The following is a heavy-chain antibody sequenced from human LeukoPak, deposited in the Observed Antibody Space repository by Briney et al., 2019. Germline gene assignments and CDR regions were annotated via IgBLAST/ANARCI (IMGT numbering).Heavy chain of an antibody. CDR3: ARQNFYRYCRSTSCYRPYYYYYMDV. CDR1: GGSFSGYY. CDR2: INHSGST. D-gene: IGHD2-2*01. V-gene: IGHV4-34*01. Sequence: SETLSLTCAVYGGSFSGYYWSWIRQPPGKGLEWIGEINHSGSTNYNPSLKSRVTISVDTSKNQFSLKLSSVTAADTTVYYRARQNFYRYCRSTSCYRPYYYYYMDVWGKGTTVTISS. J-gene: IGHJ6*03.